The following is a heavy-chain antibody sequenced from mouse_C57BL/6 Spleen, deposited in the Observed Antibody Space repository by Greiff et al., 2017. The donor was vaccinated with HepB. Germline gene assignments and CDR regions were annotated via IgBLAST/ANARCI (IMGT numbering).Heavy chain of an antibody. CDR3: TSLTGTMEGY. V-gene: IGHV1-15*01. CDR2: IDPETGGT. D-gene: IGHD4-1*01. J-gene: IGHJ2*01. Sequence: LQESGAELVRPGASVTLSCKASGYTFTDYEMHWVKQTPVHGLEWIGAIDPETGGTAYNQKFKGKAILTADKSSSTAYMELRSLTSEDSAVYYCTSLTGTMEGYWGQGTTLTVSS. CDR1: GYTFTDYE.